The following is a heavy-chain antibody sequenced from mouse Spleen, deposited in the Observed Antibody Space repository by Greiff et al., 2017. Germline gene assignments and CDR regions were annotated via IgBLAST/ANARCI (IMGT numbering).Heavy chain of an antibody. CDR1: GYTFTSYW. V-gene: IGHV1-64*01. J-gene: IGHJ3*01. CDR3: AREKYYYGSTLAY. D-gene: IGHD1-1*01. Sequence: QVQLKQPGAELVKPGASVKLSCKASGYTFTSYWMHWVKQRPGQGLEWIGMIHPNSGSTNYNEKFKSKATLTVDKSSSTAYMQLSSLTSEDSAVYYCAREKYYYGSTLAYWGQGTLVTVSA. CDR2: IHPNSGST.